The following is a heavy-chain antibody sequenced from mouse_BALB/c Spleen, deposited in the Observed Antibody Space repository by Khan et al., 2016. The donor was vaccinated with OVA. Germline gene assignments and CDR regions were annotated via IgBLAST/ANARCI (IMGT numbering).Heavy chain of an antibody. CDR1: GYSFTSYY. CDR2: INPSNGGT. CDR3: TRSGYGTFAY. D-gene: IGHD2-1*01. J-gene: IGHJ3*01. Sequence: VELVESGAELVKPGASVRLSCKASGYSFTSYYLYWVKQRPGQGLEWMGDINPSNGGTNFTEKFKIKATLTVDKSSSTAYMQLSSLTSEDSAVYYCTRSGYGTFAYWGRGTLFTVSA. V-gene: IGHV1S81*02.